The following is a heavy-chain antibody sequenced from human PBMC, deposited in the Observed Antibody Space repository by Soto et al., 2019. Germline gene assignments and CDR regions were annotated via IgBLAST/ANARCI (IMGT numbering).Heavy chain of an antibody. CDR3: ARAHEVAWFDS. CDR1: GFSFSSYT. CDR2: ITNRGTHT. J-gene: IGHJ5*01. V-gene: IGHV3-21*06. Sequence: GGSLRLSCTASGFSFSSYTMNWGRQAPGKGLQWVASITNRGTHTYSADSVKGRFTISRDNDKNSLYLQMNNLRAEDTATYYCARAHEVAWFDSWGLGTLVTVS. D-gene: IGHD2-15*01.